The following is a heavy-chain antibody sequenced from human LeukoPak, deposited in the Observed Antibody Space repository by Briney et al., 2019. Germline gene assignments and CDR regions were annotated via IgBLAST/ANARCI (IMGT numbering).Heavy chain of an antibody. Sequence: PSETLSLTCTVSGYSISSGYYWGWIRQPPGKGLEWIGSIYHSGSTYYNPSLKSRVTISVDTSKNQFSLKLSSVTAADTAVYYCNIVVVPAASNFDYWGQGTLVTVSS. J-gene: IGHJ4*02. CDR3: NIVVVPAASNFDY. CDR2: IYHSGST. CDR1: GYSISSGYY. V-gene: IGHV4-38-2*02. D-gene: IGHD2-2*01.